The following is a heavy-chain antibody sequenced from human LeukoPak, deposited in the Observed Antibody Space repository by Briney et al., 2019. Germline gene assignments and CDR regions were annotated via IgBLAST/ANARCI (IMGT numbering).Heavy chain of an antibody. J-gene: IGHJ4*02. Sequence: PSETLSLTCAVSGYSISSGYYWGWIRQPPGNGLEWIGSIYHSGSTYYNPSLKSRVTISVDTSKNQFSLKLSSVTAADTAVYYCARLKIGPARDFDYCGQGTLVTVSS. CDR3: ARLKIGPARDFDY. D-gene: IGHD3-22*01. CDR1: GYSISSGYY. V-gene: IGHV4-38-2*01. CDR2: IYHSGST.